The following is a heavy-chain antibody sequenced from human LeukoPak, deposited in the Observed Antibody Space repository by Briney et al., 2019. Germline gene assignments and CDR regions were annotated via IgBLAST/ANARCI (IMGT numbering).Heavy chain of an antibody. J-gene: IGHJ3*02. D-gene: IGHD4-17*01. V-gene: IGHV4-34*01. CDR1: GGSFSGYY. Sequence: NPSETLSLTCAVYGGSFSGYYWSWIRQPPGKGLEWIGEINHSGSTNYNPSLKSRVTISVDTSKNQFFLKLSSVTAADTAVYYCASETTPGAFDIWGQGTMVTVSS. CDR2: INHSGST. CDR3: ASETTPGAFDI.